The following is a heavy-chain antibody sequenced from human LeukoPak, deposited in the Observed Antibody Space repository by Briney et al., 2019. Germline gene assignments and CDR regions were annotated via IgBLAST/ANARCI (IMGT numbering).Heavy chain of an antibody. Sequence: PSETLSLTCAVYGGPFSGYYWSWIRQPPGKGLEWIGEINHSGSTNYNPSLKSRVTISVDTSKIQFSLKLSSVTAADTAVYYCARGAFPSIAVAYYWGQGTLVTVSS. CDR3: ARGAFPSIAVAYY. J-gene: IGHJ4*02. D-gene: IGHD6-19*01. V-gene: IGHV4-34*01. CDR2: INHSGST. CDR1: GGPFSGYY.